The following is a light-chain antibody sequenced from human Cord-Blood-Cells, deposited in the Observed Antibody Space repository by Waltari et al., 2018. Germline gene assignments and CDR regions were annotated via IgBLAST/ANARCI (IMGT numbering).Light chain of an antibody. Sequence: DIVMTQSPLSLPVTPGEPASISCRSSQSLLHSNGYNYLDWYLQKPGQSPQLLIYLGSNRASGVPDRFSGSGSGTDFTLKISRVEAEDVGVYYCMQALQTPRTFVQGP. CDR3: MQALQTPRT. CDR1: QSLLHSNGYNY. CDR2: LGS. V-gene: IGKV2-28*01. J-gene: IGKJ1*01.